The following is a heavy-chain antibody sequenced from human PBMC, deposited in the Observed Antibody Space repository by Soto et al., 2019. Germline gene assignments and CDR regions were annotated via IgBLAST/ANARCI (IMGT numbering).Heavy chain of an antibody. Sequence: PXGSLRLSCAASGFSFGSYALSWVRQAPGKGLEWVSTISGSDGKTFYADSVKGRFSISRDTSQNTLYLQMNSLRADDTAIYYCARWSYLDYWGQGTRVTVSS. V-gene: IGHV3-23*01. CDR3: ARWSYLDY. J-gene: IGHJ4*02. CDR1: GFSFGSYA. D-gene: IGHD3-3*01. CDR2: ISGSDGKT.